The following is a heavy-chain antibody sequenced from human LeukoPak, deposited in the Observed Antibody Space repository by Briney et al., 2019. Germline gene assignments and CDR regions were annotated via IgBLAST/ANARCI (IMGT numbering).Heavy chain of an antibody. J-gene: IGHJ4*02. Sequence: GGSLRLSCAASGFTFSSYAMHWVRQAPGKGLEWVARLVYDARSDYANSVKGRFSISRDDSKNTLFLDMSNLRVEDTALYYCARDLSAAFDFWGQGVLVTVSS. CDR1: GFTFSSYA. CDR2: LVYDARS. D-gene: IGHD6-19*01. CDR3: ARDLSAAFDF. V-gene: IGHV3-33*08.